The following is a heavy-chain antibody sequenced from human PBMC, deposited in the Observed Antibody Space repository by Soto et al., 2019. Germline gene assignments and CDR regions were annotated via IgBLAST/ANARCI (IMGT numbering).Heavy chain of an antibody. J-gene: IGHJ5*02. D-gene: IGHD3-10*01. CDR3: ARVGNITMVRGKIRTVFDP. CDR1: GGSISSGNCL. CDR2: INDTGST. V-gene: IGHV4-61*03. Sequence: LPCTVAGGSISSGNCLRSWIRQPPGNGLEWIGHINDTGSTNYHPSLKSRVTISVDKPNNHFSLKLTSMTAADTAVYYCARVGNITMVRGKIRTVFDPWGQGTLVTVSP.